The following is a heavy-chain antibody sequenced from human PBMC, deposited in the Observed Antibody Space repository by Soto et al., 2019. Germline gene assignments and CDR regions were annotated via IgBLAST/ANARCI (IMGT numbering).Heavy chain of an antibody. V-gene: IGHV3-73*01. CDR2: IRSKANSYAT. CDR1: GFTFSGSA. CDR3: TSPSGYSSGARTSDYYFDY. D-gene: IGHD6-19*01. Sequence: PGGSLRLSCAASGFTFSGSAMHWVRQASGKGLEWVGRIRSKANSYATAYAASVKGRFTISRDDSKNTAYLQMNSLKTEDTAVYYCTSPSGYSSGARTSDYYFDYWGQGTLVTVSS. J-gene: IGHJ4*02.